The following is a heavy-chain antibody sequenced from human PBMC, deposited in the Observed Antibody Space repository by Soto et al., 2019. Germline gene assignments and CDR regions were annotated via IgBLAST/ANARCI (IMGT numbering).Heavy chain of an antibody. CDR3: VRDLDGSGSYYTDY. Sequence: QVHLVQSGVEVKKPGASVKVSCKASGYNFINYGITWVRQAPGQGLEWMGWIRVHKGNTNYAQKFQGRVTMTTDTYTSTDYMELRSLRPDDTAVYYCVRDLDGSGSYYTDYWGPGTLVIVSS. J-gene: IGHJ4*02. V-gene: IGHV1-18*01. CDR1: GYNFINYG. CDR2: IRVHKGNT. D-gene: IGHD3-10*01.